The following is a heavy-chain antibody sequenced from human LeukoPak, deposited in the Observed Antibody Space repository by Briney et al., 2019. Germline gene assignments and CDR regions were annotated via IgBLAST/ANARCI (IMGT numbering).Heavy chain of an antibody. Sequence: SETLSLTCTVSGGSISKSGYYWGWIRQPPGKGLEWIANIYYSGSTYYNPSLQSRVTISVDTSKNQFFLNLRSVTAADSAVYYCARDGSDNWGQFDFWGQGALVTVSS. J-gene: IGHJ4*02. D-gene: IGHD1-1*01. V-gene: IGHV4-39*07. CDR2: IYYSGST. CDR3: ARDGSDNWGQFDF. CDR1: GGSISKSGYY.